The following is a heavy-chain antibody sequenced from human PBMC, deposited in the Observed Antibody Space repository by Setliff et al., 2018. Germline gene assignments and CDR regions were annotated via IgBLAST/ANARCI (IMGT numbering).Heavy chain of an antibody. V-gene: IGHV1-18*01. D-gene: IGHD5-18*01. J-gene: IGHJ6*03. CDR3: AREGVDTRSSTDYRYYMDV. CDR1: GYTFTSYG. Sequence: ASVKVSCKASGYTFTSYGISWVRQAPGQGLEWMGWISAYNGNTNYAQKLQGRVTIITDESTSTAYMELSSLRFEDTAVYYCAREGVDTRSSTDYRYYMDVWGKGTTVTVSS. CDR2: ISAYNGNT.